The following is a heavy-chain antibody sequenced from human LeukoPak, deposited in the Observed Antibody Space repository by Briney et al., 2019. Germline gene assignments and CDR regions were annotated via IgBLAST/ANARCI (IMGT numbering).Heavy chain of an antibody. V-gene: IGHV4-34*01. CDR2: VNHSGSA. CDR1: GGSFSHYY. D-gene: IGHD3/OR15-3a*01. Sequence: PSETLSLTCAVYGGSFSHYYWIWLRQPPGKGLEWIGEVNHSGSAHYNPSLKSRVTMSLDTSKNQFSLRLNSVTAADTAVYYCATTSGHDFGVRQSDYWGQGTLVTVPS. CDR3: ATTSGHDFGVRQSDY. J-gene: IGHJ4*02.